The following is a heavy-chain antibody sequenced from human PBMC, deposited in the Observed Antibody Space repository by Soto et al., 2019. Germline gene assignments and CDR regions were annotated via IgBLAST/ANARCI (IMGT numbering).Heavy chain of an antibody. V-gene: IGHV1-46*01. CDR2: INPSGGST. Sequence: ASVKVSCKGCGYTFTSYYMHWVRHAPGQGLEWMGIINPSGGSTSYAQKFQARVTMTRDTSTSTVYMELSSRRSEDTAVYYCAVYGIITVAQYAFGCWDTGILVNGS. CDR3: AVYGIITVAQYAFGC. CDR1: GYTFTSYY. D-gene: IGHD6-19*01. J-gene: IGHJ4*02.